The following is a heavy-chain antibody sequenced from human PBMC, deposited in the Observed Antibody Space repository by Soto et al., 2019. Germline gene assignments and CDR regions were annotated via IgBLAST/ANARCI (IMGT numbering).Heavy chain of an antibody. Sequence: ESGGGVVQPGRSLRLSCAASGFTFRQYGMHWVRQAPGKGLEGVAVIFYDESKEYYADSVRGRFTISRDNSNNMLYLQMNSLRGEDTALYYCARDAAARDGRGGMDVWGQGTTVTVSS. J-gene: IGHJ6*02. CDR2: IFYDESKE. V-gene: IGHV3-33*01. D-gene: IGHD6-6*01. CDR1: GFTFRQYG. CDR3: ARDAAARDGRGGMDV.